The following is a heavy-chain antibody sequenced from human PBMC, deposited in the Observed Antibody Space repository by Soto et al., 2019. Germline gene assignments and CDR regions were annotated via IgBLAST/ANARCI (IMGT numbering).Heavy chain of an antibody. CDR1: GFTFSSYS. V-gene: IGHV3-48*04. Sequence: GGSLRLSCAASGFTFSSYSMNWVRQAPGKGLEWVSYISSSSSTIYYADSVKGRFTISRDNAKNSLYLQMNSLRAEDTAVYYCARITGDWYLDLWGRGTLVSLSS. CDR3: ARITGDWYLDL. CDR2: ISSSSSTI. D-gene: IGHD7-27*01. J-gene: IGHJ2*01.